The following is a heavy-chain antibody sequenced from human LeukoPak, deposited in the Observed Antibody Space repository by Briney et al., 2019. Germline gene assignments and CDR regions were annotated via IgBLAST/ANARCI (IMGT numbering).Heavy chain of an antibody. D-gene: IGHD3-3*01. CDR1: GRSISGFY. CDR3: ARDLSQVGVVTLGASDI. V-gene: IGHV4-59*01. J-gene: IGHJ3*02. CDR2: IYYSGSA. Sequence: SETLSLTCTVSGRSISGFYWNWIRQPPGKGLEWIGYIYYSGSANYNPSLKSRVTISVDTSKNQLSLELNSVTAADTAVYYCARDLSQVGVVTLGASDIWGQGTMVTVPS.